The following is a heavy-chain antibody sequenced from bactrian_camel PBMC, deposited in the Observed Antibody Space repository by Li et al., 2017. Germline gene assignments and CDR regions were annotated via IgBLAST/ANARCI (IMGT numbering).Heavy chain of an antibody. V-gene: IGHV3S40*01. CDR2: IYTGGGDS. CDR3: AAEEYCGGSWDLPVNYNY. Sequence: VQLVESGGGLVQPGGSLRLSCAASGFSFSNRYMSWVRQAPGKEREALASIYTGGGDSYYADSVKGRFTISRDDAKNTVHLQMNSLKPEDSGMYYCAAEEYCGGSWDLPVNYNYWGQGTQVTVS. CDR1: GFSFSNRY. J-gene: IGHJ4*01. D-gene: IGHD2*01.